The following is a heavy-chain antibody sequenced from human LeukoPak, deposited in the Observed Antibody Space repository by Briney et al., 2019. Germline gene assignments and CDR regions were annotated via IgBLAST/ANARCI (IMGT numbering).Heavy chain of an antibody. CDR1: GGSISSYY. CDR2: IYTSGST. D-gene: IGHD6-19*01. J-gene: IGHJ1*01. V-gene: IGHV4-4*07. Sequence: SETLSLTCTVSGGSISSYYWSWIRQPAGKGLEWIGRIYTSGSTNYNPSLKSRVTMSVDTSKNQFSLKLSSVTAADTAVYYCAGSSGWYGEEYFQHWGQGTLVTVSS. CDR3: AGSSGWYGEEYFQH.